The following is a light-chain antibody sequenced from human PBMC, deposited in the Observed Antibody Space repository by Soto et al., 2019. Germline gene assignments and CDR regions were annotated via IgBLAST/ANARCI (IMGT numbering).Light chain of an antibody. J-gene: IGKJ1*01. V-gene: IGKV3-20*01. CDR1: RNIASGY. CDR2: GVS. Sequence: ENALTHSRGTLSLSPGERATLSCRASRNIASGYLAWYQQKPGQSPRLLISGVSSSATGIPDRFSGSGAGTDFTLTISRLEPEDFAVYYCQRYGSSPWTFGQGTKVDIK. CDR3: QRYGSSPWT.